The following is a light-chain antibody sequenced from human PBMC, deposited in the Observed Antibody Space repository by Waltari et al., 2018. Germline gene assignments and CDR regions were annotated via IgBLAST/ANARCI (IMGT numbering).Light chain of an antibody. V-gene: IGLV2-23*02. J-gene: IGLJ2*01. CDR2: EAT. Sequence: QSALTQPASVSGSPGQSITISCTGTTSDIGPYNLISWYQQYPGRVPKLIIYEATRRPSWVSDRFSGSKSGNTASLTISGLQAEDEANYYCCSYTGTTTFLLFGGGTKLTVL. CDR3: CSYTGTTTFLL. CDR1: TSDIGPYNL.